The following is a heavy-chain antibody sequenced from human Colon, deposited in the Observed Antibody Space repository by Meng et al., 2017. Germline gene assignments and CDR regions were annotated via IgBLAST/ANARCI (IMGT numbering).Heavy chain of an antibody. CDR1: GASSSGDNW. D-gene: IGHD2/OR15-2a*01. CDR3: ARRNSNNWFDP. CDR2: IFHSGTS. V-gene: IGHV4-4*02. J-gene: IGHJ5*02. Sequence: QVQLQEAVPRLVEPSWTLPLPCAVSGASSSGDNWWSWVRQTPGKGLVWLGEIFHSGTSNYNPSLKSRVTISVDKSKNQFSLRLSSVTAADTAVYYCARRNSNNWFDPWGQGILVTVSS.